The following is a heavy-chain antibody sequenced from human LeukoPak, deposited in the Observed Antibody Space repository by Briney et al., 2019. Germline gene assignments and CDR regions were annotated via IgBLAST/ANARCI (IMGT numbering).Heavy chain of an antibody. CDR3: AKDKGVFHYMDV. Sequence: GGSLRLSCAASGFSFSSYTMNWVRQAPGKGLEWVSCISRSSNYIYYADSVKGRFTISRDNAKKSLFLQMNSLRAEDTAVYYCAKDKGVFHYMDVWGKGTTVTISS. CDR2: ISRSSNYI. D-gene: IGHD3-16*01. J-gene: IGHJ6*03. V-gene: IGHV3-21*01. CDR1: GFSFSSYT.